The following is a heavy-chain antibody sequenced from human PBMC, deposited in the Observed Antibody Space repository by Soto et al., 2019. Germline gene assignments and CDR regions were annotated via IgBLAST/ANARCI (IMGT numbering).Heavy chain of an antibody. J-gene: IGHJ4*02. CDR1: GFTFSSYA. V-gene: IGHV3-30-3*01. D-gene: IGHD4-17*01. CDR3: ARGNFYGDLVI. Sequence: GGSLRLSCAASGFTFSSYAMHWVRQAPGKGLEWVAVISYDGSNKYYADSVKGRFTISRDNSKNTLYLQMNSLRAEDTAVYYCARGNFYGDLVIWGQGTLVTVSS. CDR2: ISYDGSNK.